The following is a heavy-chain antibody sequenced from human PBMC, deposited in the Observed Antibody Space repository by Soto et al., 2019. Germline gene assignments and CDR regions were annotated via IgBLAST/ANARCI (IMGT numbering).Heavy chain of an antibody. V-gene: IGHV1-3*01. CDR1: RYTFTSYA. D-gene: IGHD5-12*01. J-gene: IGHJ4*02. Sequence: GAAVKVSCKASRYTFTSYAIHWVRQAPGQRLEWMGWINAGNGNTKYSQKFQDRVTITRDTSASTAYMELSSLRSEDTAVYYCARDKRLRFLYYFDYWGQGTLVTVSS. CDR2: INAGNGNT. CDR3: ARDKRLRFLYYFDY.